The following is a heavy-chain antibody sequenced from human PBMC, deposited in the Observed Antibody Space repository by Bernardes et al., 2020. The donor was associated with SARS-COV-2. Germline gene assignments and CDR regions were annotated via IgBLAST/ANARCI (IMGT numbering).Heavy chain of an antibody. Sequence: GGSLRLSCAASGFTFNTYAMGWVRQGPGKGLEWVSTTSGSGGSTYYAAFVKGRFTISRDNSKNTLYLQINSLRDDDTAVYYCARGRFYDYVWGSYRYAFDYWGQGAPVTVSS. V-gene: IGHV3-23*01. D-gene: IGHD3-16*02. CDR1: GFTFNTYA. CDR2: TSGSGGST. CDR3: ARGRFYDYVWGSYRYAFDY. J-gene: IGHJ4*02.